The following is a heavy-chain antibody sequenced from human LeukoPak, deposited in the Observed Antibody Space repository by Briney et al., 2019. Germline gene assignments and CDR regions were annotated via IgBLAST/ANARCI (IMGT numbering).Heavy chain of an antibody. CDR2: MNPNSGNT. CDR1: GYTFTNYD. Sequence: ASVKVSCKASGYTFTNYDINWVRQATGQGLEWMGWMNPNSGNTGYAQKFQGRVTMTRNTSISTAYMELSSLRSEDTAVYYCARGRAIYYGDYVDYWGQGTLDTVSS. CDR3: ARGRAIYYGDYVDY. V-gene: IGHV1-8*01. D-gene: IGHD4-17*01. J-gene: IGHJ4*02.